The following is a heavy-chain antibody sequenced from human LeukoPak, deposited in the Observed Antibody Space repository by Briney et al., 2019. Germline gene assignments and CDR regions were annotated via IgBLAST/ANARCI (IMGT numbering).Heavy chain of an antibody. D-gene: IGHD6-13*01. CDR1: GFTFSSYW. J-gene: IGHJ4*02. CDR2: IKQDGSEK. CDR3: AKQSAGSSTWYSLHFDY. Sequence: PGGSLRLSCAASGFTFSSYWMRWVRQAPGKGLEWVANIKQDGSEKNYVDSVKGRFTISRDNAKNSLYLQMNSLRAEDTAVYFCAKQSAGSSTWYSLHFDYWGQGTLATVSS. V-gene: IGHV3-7*03.